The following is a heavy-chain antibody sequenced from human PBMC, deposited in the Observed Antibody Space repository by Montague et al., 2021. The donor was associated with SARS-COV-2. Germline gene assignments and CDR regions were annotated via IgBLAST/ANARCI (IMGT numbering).Heavy chain of an antibody. J-gene: IGHJ5*02. CDR1: GDSISTSTFD. V-gene: IGHV4-39*01. D-gene: IGHD1-1*01. CDR2: ISYNGRT. Sequence: SETLSLTSSVSGDSISTSTFDWGWIRQSPGKGLEWIGTISYNGRTFYNPSLRSRLTISVDPSENQFSLKLNSVTAADTAVYYCTRHALLVAGGIGCFDPWGQGTLVTVSS. CDR3: TRHALLVAGGIGCFDP.